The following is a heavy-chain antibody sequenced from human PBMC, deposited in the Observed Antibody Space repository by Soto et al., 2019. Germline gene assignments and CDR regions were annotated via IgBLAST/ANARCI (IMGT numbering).Heavy chain of an antibody. V-gene: IGHV3-23*01. CDR1: GFTLTAYA. D-gene: IGHD1-26*01. J-gene: IGHJ4*02. CDR2: ISGGMSENT. CDR3: DNVSGF. Sequence: EVQLLESGGGLVQAGGSLRLSCVGSGFTLTAYAMHWVLQPPGKGLEWVSAISGGMSENTYYEDSVKGRFTISKDKTKKKVYMYMNSLRVDDPAVDYCDNVSGFGGQGTLVTVSS.